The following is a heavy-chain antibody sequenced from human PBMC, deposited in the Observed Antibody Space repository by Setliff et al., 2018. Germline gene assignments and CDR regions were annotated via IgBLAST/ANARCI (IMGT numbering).Heavy chain of an antibody. CDR3: AIGGGYCDFFDCFPFDN. CDR1: GGSLSFFH. D-gene: IGHD3-16*01. CDR2: INYGGDT. Sequence: SETLSLTCGVYGGSLSFFHWHWIRQSPGKGLEWIGQINYGGDTIYNPSFKSRVIVSEDTAKNNFSLTMTSVTAADTALYYCAIGGGYCDFFDCFPFDNWGQGFLVTVSS. V-gene: IGHV4-34*01. J-gene: IGHJ4*02.